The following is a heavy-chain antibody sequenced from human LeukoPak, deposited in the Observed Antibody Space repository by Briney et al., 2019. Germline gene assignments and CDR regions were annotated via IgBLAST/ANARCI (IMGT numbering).Heavy chain of an antibody. CDR3: ARSPYALAFDI. CDR1: GGSFSGYY. D-gene: IGHD4-17*01. J-gene: IGHJ3*02. CDR2: INHSGST. Sequence: PSETLSLTCAVYGGSFSGYYWSWIRQPPGKGLEWIGEINHSGSTNYNPSLKSRVTISVDTSKNQFSLKLSSVTAADTAVYYCARSPYALAFDIWGQGTMVTVSS. V-gene: IGHV4-34*01.